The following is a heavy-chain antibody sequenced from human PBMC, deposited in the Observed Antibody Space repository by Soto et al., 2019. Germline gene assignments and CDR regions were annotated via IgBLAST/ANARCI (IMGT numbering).Heavy chain of an antibody. CDR3: AKGSWTASHYYYYGMDV. D-gene: IGHD3-10*01. Sequence: QVQLVESGGGVVQPGRSLRLSCAASGFTFSSYGMHWVRQAPGKGLEWVAVISYDGSNKYYADSVKGRFTISRDNSKNTVYLQMNSLRAEGTAVYYCAKGSWTASHYYYYGMDVWGRGTTVTVSS. CDR2: ISYDGSNK. J-gene: IGHJ6*02. V-gene: IGHV3-30*18. CDR1: GFTFSSYG.